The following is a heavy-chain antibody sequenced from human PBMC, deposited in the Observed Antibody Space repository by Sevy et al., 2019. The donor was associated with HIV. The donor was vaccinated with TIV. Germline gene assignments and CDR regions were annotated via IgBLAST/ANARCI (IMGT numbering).Heavy chain of an antibody. CDR3: AGDYAYNDLGSYFDY. CDR1: GFTFSSYA. Sequence: GGSLRLSCAASGFTFSSYAMHWVRQAPGKGLEWVAVKSFDGSNKYYADSVKGRFTMSRDNSKNTLYLQMSSLRAEDTAVYYCAGDYAYNDLGSYFDYWGQGTLVTVSS. D-gene: IGHD3-10*01. CDR2: KSFDGSNK. J-gene: IGHJ4*02. V-gene: IGHV3-30-3*01.